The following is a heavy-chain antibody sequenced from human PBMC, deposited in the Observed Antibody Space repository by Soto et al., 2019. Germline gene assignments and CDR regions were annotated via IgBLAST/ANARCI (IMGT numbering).Heavy chain of an antibody. D-gene: IGHD3-10*01. CDR2: IYYSGST. CDR1: GGSISSVSYY. Sequence: SETLSLTSTVSGGSISSVSYYWSWLRQLPGKGLEWIGYIYYSGSTYYNPSLKSRVTISVDTSKNQFSLKLNSVTAADTAVYYCATRTDYYYGSGSLGGMDVWGQGTTVTVSS. V-gene: IGHV4-31*03. CDR3: ATRTDYYYGSGSLGGMDV. J-gene: IGHJ6*02.